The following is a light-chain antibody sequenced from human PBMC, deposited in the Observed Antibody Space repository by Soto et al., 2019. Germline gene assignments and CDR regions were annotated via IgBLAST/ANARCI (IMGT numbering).Light chain of an antibody. CDR1: QSISNW. Sequence: DIQMTQSPSTLPASVGDRVTITCRASQSISNWLAWYHQKPRTAPKVLIYHASNLQSGVPSRFSGSGSGTEFTLTISRLQPDDFATYYCQQYNSYSFGQGTNVDI. J-gene: IGKJ1*01. CDR3: QQYNSYS. CDR2: HAS. V-gene: IGKV1-5*01.